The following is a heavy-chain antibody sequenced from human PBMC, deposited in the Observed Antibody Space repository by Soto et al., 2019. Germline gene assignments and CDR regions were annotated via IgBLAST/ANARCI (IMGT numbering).Heavy chain of an antibody. CDR2: IYPGDSDT. D-gene: IGHD2-15*01. V-gene: IGHV5-51*01. CDR3: ARVIVVVVAANNYYYYMDV. CDR1: GYSFTSYW. Sequence: PGESLKISCKGSGYSFTSYWIGWVRQMPGKGLEWMGIIYPGDSDTRYSPSFQGQVTISADKSISTAYLQWSSLKASDTAMYYCARVIVVVVAANNYYYYMDVWGKGTTVTVSS. J-gene: IGHJ6*03.